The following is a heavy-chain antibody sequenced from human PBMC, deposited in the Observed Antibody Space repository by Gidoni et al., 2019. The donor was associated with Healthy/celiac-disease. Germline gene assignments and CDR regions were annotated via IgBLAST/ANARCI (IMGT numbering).Heavy chain of an antibody. V-gene: IGHV1-69*01. Sequence: QVQLVQSGADVRKPGSSVKVSCNASGGTFSSYAISWVRQAPGQGLEWMGGIIPIFGTANYEQKVQGRVTITADESTSTAYMELSSMRSEDTAVYYCARVGCGYDSSGSCLDYWGQGTLVTVSS. CDR1: GGTFSSYA. D-gene: IGHD3-22*01. CDR3: ARVGCGYDSSGSCLDY. CDR2: IIPIFGTA. J-gene: IGHJ4*02.